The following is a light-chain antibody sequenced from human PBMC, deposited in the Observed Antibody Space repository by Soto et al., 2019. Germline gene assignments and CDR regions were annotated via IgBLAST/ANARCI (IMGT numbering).Light chain of an antibody. Sequence: QPVLTQPPSVSGAPGQGVTVSCTGGSSNIGANYDVHWYQHVPGSAPRLLIYANSFRPSGVPDRFSASKSGTSASLAITGLQAEDEADYYCQSYDISLDTYVFGTGTKLTVL. CDR1: SSNIGANYD. V-gene: IGLV1-40*01. CDR2: ANS. CDR3: QSYDISLDTYV. J-gene: IGLJ1*01.